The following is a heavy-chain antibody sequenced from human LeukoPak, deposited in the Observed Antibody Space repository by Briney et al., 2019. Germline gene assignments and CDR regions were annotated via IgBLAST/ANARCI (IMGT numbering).Heavy chain of an antibody. Sequence: ASVKVSCKASGYSFTIYYMHWVRQAPGQGLEWMGTINPSDGSTSYAQKFQGRVTMTRDTSTSIVYMDLSSLTSEDTAVYYCARGLLHSDYWGQGTLVTVSS. CDR2: INPSDGST. CDR3: ARGLLHSDY. J-gene: IGHJ4*02. V-gene: IGHV1-46*01. CDR1: GYSFTIYY.